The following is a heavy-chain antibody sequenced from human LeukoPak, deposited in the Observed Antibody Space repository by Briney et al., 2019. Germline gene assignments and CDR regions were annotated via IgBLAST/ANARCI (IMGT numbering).Heavy chain of an antibody. CDR1: GGSFSGYY. V-gene: IGHV4-34*01. D-gene: IGHD3-3*01. Sequence: PSETLSLTCAVYGGSFSGYYWSWIRQPPGKGLEWIGEINHSGSTNYNPSLKSRVTISVDTSKNQFSLKLSSVTAADTAVYYCARGPRITIFGVVIRTYYFDYWGQGTLVTVSS. J-gene: IGHJ4*02. CDR2: INHSGST. CDR3: ARGPRITIFGVVIRTYYFDY.